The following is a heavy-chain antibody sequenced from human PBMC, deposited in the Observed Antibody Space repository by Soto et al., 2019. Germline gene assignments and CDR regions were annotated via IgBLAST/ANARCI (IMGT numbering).Heavy chain of an antibody. V-gene: IGHV3-74*01. CDR2: INSDGGTT. Sequence: TGGSLRLSCAASGFTFSSYLMHWVRQAPGKGLVWVSRINSDGGTTTYADSVKARFTISRDNAKNTLYLEMNGLRADDTAVYYCTRGFGQQLMGWFDPWGQGTLVTVSS. CDR3: TRGFGQQLMGWFDP. CDR1: GFTFSSYL. J-gene: IGHJ5*02. D-gene: IGHD6-13*01.